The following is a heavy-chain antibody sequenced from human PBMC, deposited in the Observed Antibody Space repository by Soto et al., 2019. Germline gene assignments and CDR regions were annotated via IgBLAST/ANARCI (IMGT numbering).Heavy chain of an antibody. V-gene: IGHV1-3*01. CDR3: ARGIAPSYSDY. D-gene: IGHD6-13*01. CDR1: GYTFTSYA. CDR2: INAGNGNT. Sequence: ASVKVSCKASGYTFTSYAMRWVRQAPGQRLEWMGWINAGNGNTKYSQKFQGRVTITRDTSASTAYMELSSLRSEDTAVYYCARGIAPSYSDYWGQGTLVAVSS. J-gene: IGHJ4*02.